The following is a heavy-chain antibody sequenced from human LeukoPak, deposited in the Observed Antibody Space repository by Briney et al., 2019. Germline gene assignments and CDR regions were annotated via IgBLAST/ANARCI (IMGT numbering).Heavy chain of an antibody. CDR1: GGPFSGYY. CDR2: INHSGST. D-gene: IGHD6-13*01. V-gene: IGHV4-34*01. Sequence: KSSETLSLTCAVYGGPFSGYYWSWIRQPPGKGLEWIGEINHSGSTNYNPSLKSRVTISVDTSKNQFSLKLSSVTAADTAVYYCALVFDYWGQGTLVTVSS. CDR3: ALVFDY. J-gene: IGHJ4*02.